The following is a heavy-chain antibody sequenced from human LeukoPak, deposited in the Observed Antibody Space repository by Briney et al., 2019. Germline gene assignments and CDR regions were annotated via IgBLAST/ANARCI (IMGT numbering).Heavy chain of an antibody. D-gene: IGHD2-21*01. CDR3: ARDGVEFYNWFDP. V-gene: IGHV3-7*01. CDR1: GFTFSSYW. CDR2: IKQDGSEK. J-gene: IGHJ5*02. Sequence: GGSLRLSCAASGFTFSSYWMSWVRQAPGKGLEWVANIKQDGSEKYYVDSVKGRFTISRDNAKNTLYLQMNSLRAEGTAVYYCARDGVEFYNWFDPWGQGTLVTVSS.